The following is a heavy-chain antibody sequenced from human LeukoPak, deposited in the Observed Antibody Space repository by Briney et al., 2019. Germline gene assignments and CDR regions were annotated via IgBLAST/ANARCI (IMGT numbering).Heavy chain of an antibody. Sequence: GESLKISCKGSGYTFTNYWIGWVRQMPGKGLEWMGIIYPGDSDTRYSPSFQGQVTISADKSISSAYLQWSSLKASDTAMYYCARLQYCSGGSCYYFYHWGQGTLVTVSS. J-gene: IGHJ1*01. D-gene: IGHD2-15*01. V-gene: IGHV5-51*01. CDR1: GYTFTNYW. CDR3: ARLQYCSGGSCYYFYH. CDR2: IYPGDSDT.